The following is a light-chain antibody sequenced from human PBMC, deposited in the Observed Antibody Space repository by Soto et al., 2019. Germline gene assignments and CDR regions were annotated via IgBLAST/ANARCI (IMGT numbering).Light chain of an antibody. J-gene: IGKJ1*01. V-gene: IGKV3-11*01. CDR1: QRVRSY. CDR2: DAS. CDR3: QQRSNWPPWT. Sequence: EIVLTQSPATFSLSQGEKATLSGRPSQRVRSYLAWSQQKPGQAPRLLINDASNRATGIPARFSGSGSGTDFTLTISSLEPEDFAVYYCQQRSNWPPWTFGQGTKVEIK.